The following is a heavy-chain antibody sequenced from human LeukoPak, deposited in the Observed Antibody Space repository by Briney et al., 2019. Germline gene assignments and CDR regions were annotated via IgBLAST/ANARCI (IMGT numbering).Heavy chain of an antibody. D-gene: IGHD2/OR15-2a*01. V-gene: IGHV3-30*02. CDR2: IRFDGINK. J-gene: IGHJ4*02. Sequence: GALRLSCAASGFTFSSYGMHWVRQAPGKGLEWVAFIRFDGINKYYADSVKGRFTISRDNSQNTLYLQMNSLRAEDTAVYYCAKAGNIRFDYWGQGTLVTVSS. CDR3: AKAGNIRFDY. CDR1: GFTFSSYG.